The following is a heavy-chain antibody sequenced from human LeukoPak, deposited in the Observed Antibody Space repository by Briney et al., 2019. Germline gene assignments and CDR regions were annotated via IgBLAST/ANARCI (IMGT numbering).Heavy chain of an antibody. V-gene: IGHV3-30*04. CDR3: ARVKWELFDAFDI. D-gene: IGHD1-26*01. J-gene: IGHJ3*02. CDR1: GFTFDDFA. Sequence: GGSLRLSCAASGFTFDDFAMHWVRQAPGKGLEWVAGISYDGSNKYYVDSVKGRFTISRGNSKNTLYLQMNSLRAEDTAVYYCARVKWELFDAFDIWGQGTMVTVSS. CDR2: ISYDGSNK.